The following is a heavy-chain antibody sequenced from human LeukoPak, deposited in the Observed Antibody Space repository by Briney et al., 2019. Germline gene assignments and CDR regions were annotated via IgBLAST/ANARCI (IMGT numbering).Heavy chain of an antibody. D-gene: IGHD3-22*01. J-gene: IGHJ4*02. Sequence: GGSLRLSCEASGLTFSSFAINWVHQAPGKGPEWVSATSASGGSCFYADSVKGRFTISRDNSKNTLYLHMNSLRADDTAVYYCAKVETSYYDSSGYYPFDSWGQGTLVTVSS. V-gene: IGHV3-23*01. CDR1: GLTFSSFA. CDR2: TSASGGSC. CDR3: AKVETSYYDSSGYYPFDS.